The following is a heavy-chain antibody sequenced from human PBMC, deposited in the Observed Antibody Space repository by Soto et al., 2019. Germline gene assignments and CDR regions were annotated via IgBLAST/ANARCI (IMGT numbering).Heavy chain of an antibody. CDR3: ARMSYFYDKWYFDL. J-gene: IGHJ2*01. Sequence: QLQESGPGLVKPSQTLSLTCSVSGGSINNNDYYWSWIRQIPGKGLEWIGYVYYSGSSDYIPALKSRLSMSIDKSKNQFHLKLNSVTAADTATYYCARMSYFYDKWYFDLWGRGTLVTVSS. CDR1: GGSINNNDYY. V-gene: IGHV4-30-4*01. D-gene: IGHD3-22*01. CDR2: VYYSGSS.